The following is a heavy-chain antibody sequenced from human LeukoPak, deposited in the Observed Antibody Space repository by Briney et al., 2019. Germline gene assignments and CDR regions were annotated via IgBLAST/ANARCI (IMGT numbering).Heavy chain of an antibody. J-gene: IGHJ4*02. Sequence: ASVKVSCKASGYTSTSYYMHWVRQAPGQGLEWMGIINPSGGSTSYAQKFQGRVTMTRDTSTSTVYMELSSLRSEDTAVYYCGVGVVTAIRFFDYWGQGTLVTVSS. D-gene: IGHD2-21*02. V-gene: IGHV1-46*01. CDR1: GYTSTSYY. CDR3: GVGVVTAIRFFDY. CDR2: INPSGGST.